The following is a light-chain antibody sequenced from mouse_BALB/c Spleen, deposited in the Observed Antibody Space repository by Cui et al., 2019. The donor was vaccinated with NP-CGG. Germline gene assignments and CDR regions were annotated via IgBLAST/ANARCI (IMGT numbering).Light chain of an antibody. Sequence: QAVVTQESALTTSPGATVTLTCRSSTGAVTTGNYANGVQEKPDHLFTGLIGGTNNRAPGVPARFSGSLIGDKAALTITGAQTEDEAIYFCALWYSNHWVFGGGTKLTVL. CDR2: GTN. CDR3: ALWYSNHWV. CDR1: TGAVTTGNY. J-gene: IGLJ1*01. V-gene: IGLV1*01.